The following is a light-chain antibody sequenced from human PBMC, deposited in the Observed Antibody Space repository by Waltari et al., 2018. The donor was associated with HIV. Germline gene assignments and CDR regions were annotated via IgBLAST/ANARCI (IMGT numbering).Light chain of an antibody. CDR2: GAS. Sequence: EIVLTQSPGTLSLSPGERATLSCRSSQSLSSNYLAWYQQKPGQAPRLLIFGASSRATDIPDRFSGSGSGTDFTLTIRRLEPEDFAVYYCQQYLSTPLTFGPGTKVEIK. J-gene: IGKJ3*01. V-gene: IGKV3-20*01. CDR3: QQYLSTPLT. CDR1: QSLSSNY.